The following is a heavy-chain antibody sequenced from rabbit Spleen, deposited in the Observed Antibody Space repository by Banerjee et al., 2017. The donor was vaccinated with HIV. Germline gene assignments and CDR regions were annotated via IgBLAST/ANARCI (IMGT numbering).Heavy chain of an antibody. Sequence: QEQLEESGGGLVKPEGSLTLTCKASGVSFSGDSYMCWVRQAPGKGLEWIACIDTGSSGFTYFANWAKGRFTISKTSSTTVTLQMTSLTAADTATYFCARDTGSSFSSYGMDLWGQGTLVTVS. CDR1: GVSFSGDSY. J-gene: IGHJ6*01. V-gene: IGHV1S45*01. CDR2: IDTGSSGFT. CDR3: ARDTGSSFSSYGMDL. D-gene: IGHD8-1*01.